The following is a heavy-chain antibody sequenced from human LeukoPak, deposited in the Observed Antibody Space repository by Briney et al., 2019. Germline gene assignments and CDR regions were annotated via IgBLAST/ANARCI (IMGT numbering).Heavy chain of an antibody. J-gene: IGHJ4*02. Sequence: PGGSLRLSCAASGFSFDDYDMSWVRQAPGEGLQWVSTISGSGENTRYADSVKGRFTISRDTSNNTLYLQMSSLSAEDTAVYFCASDRSDDASCYYLVGGQGTLVTVSS. V-gene: IGHV3-23*01. D-gene: IGHD3-3*01. CDR1: GFSFDDYD. CDR2: ISGSGENT. CDR3: ASDRSDDASCYYLV.